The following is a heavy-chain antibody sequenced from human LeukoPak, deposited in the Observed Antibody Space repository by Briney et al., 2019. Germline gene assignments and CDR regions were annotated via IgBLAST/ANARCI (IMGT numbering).Heavy chain of an antibody. CDR2: ISGSGGST. CDR3: AKDPDYYDKRVY. Sequence: GGSLRLSCAASGFTFSSYGMSWVRQAPGKGLEWVSGISGSGGSTDYADAVKGRFTISRENSKNTLSLQMNSLRTEDTAVYYCAKDPDYYDKRVYWGQGTLVTVSS. D-gene: IGHD3-22*01. J-gene: IGHJ4*02. V-gene: IGHV3-23*01. CDR1: GFTFSSYG.